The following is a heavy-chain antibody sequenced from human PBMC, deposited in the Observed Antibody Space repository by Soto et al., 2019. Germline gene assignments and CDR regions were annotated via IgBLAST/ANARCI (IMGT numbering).Heavy chain of an antibody. CDR1: GYTFSNFG. J-gene: IGHJ4*02. V-gene: IGHV1-18*01. Sequence: ASVKVSCKASGYTFSNFGLSWVRQAPGQGLEWMGWISPSNGQTIYAQNFHGRVTMTTDTSTATAHMELRSLISDDTAVYYCARVMMIVGVDTRGSHFDYFGQRTRVAVSS. CDR2: ISPSNGQT. CDR3: ARVMMIVGVDTRGSHFDY. D-gene: IGHD2-15*01.